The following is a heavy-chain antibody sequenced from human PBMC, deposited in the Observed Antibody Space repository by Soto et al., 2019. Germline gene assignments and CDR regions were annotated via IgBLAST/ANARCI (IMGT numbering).Heavy chain of an antibody. V-gene: IGHV3-7*03. CDR1: GFTASRYW. Sequence: GGSLRLSCAASGFTASRYWLTWVRQPPGKGLEWVAHIAQDGSEIHYVDSVRGRFTISRDYGKNSLSLQMNSLRAEDTAVYYCSRGTEIRYCTSSSCPALDVWGQGPTVTVSS. CDR3: SRGTEIRYCTSSSCPALDV. D-gene: IGHD2-15*01. J-gene: IGHJ6*02. CDR2: IAQDGSEI.